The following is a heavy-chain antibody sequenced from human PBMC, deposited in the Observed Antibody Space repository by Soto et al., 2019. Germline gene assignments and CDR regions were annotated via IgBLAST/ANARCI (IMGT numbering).Heavy chain of an antibody. Sequence: QEQLLQSGAEVRKPGSSVKVSCKASGGTFNNYAVSWVRQAPGQGLEWMGGIIPMFETVNYAQRFRGRLTIGAEESTSTAYMELTSLTSEDTAIYFCARGLWKGNSGIDVWGQGTTVTVSS. CDR1: GGTFNNYA. V-gene: IGHV1-69*01. CDR2: IIPMFETV. D-gene: IGHD1-1*01. J-gene: IGHJ6*02. CDR3: ARGLWKGNSGIDV.